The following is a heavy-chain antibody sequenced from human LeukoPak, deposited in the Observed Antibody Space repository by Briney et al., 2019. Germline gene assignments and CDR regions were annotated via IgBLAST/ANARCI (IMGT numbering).Heavy chain of an antibody. V-gene: IGHV7-4-1*02. CDR1: GYTFRSCA. D-gene: IGHD3-22*01. CDR2: IDTNTGSP. Sequence: ASVKVSCKASGYTFRSCAINWVRQAPGQGLEYMGWIDTNTGSPTFAQGFTGRYVFSLDTSVSTAYLQISSLKAEDTAVYYCAIHLSDSSGYFSYWGQGALVTVSS. J-gene: IGHJ4*02. CDR3: AIHLSDSSGYFSY.